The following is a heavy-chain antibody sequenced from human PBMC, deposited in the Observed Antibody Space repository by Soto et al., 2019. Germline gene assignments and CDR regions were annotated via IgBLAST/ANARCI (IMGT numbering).Heavy chain of an antibody. CDR1: GGSLSGYY. CDR2: INHSGST. J-gene: IGHJ4*02. Sequence: PSETLSLTCAVYGGSLSGYYWSWIRQPPGKGLEWIGEINHSGSTNYNPSLKSRVTISVDTSKNQFSLKLSSVTAADTAVYYCASIVATTYFDYWGQGTLVTVS. D-gene: IGHD5-12*01. CDR3: ASIVATTYFDY. V-gene: IGHV4-34*01.